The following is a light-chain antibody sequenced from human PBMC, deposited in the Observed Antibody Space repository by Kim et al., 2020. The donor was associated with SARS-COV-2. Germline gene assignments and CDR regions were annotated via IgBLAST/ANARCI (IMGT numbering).Light chain of an antibody. Sequence: EIVLTQSPATLSLSPGERATLSCRASQSVSSYLAWYQQKPGQAPRLLIYDASNRATGIPARFSGSGSGTDFTLTISSREPEGFAVYYWRRGSNWRYSFGRGAEVGI. V-gene: IGKV3-11*01. J-gene: IGKJ2*03. CDR2: DAS. CDR3: RRGSNWRYS. CDR1: QSVSSY.